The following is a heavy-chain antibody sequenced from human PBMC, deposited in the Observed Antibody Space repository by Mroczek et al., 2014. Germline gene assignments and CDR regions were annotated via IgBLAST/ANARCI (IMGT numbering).Heavy chain of an antibody. CDR2: IYYSGST. Sequence: KESGPGLVKPSETLSLTCTVSGGSISSYYWSWIRQPPGKGLEWIGYIYYSGSTNYNPSLKSRVTISVDTSKNQFSLKLSSVTAADTAVYYCALEVTGDSGYGSSFDYWGQGTLVTVSS. D-gene: IGHD5-12*01. CDR1: GGSISSYY. J-gene: IGHJ4*02. V-gene: IGHV4-59*01. CDR3: ALEVTGDSGYGSSFDY.